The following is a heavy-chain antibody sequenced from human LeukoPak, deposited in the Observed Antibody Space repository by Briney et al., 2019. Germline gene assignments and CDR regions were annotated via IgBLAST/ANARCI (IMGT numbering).Heavy chain of an antibody. V-gene: IGHV4-39*07. Sequence: SETLSLTCTVSGGSISSSSYYWGWIRQPLGKGLEWIGSIYHSGSTYYNPSLKSRVTISVDTSKNQFSLKLSSVTAADTAVYYCARGYIVVVVAATNWFDPWGQGTLVTVSS. J-gene: IGHJ5*02. CDR1: GGSISSSSYY. CDR2: IYHSGST. D-gene: IGHD2-15*01. CDR3: ARGYIVVVVAATNWFDP.